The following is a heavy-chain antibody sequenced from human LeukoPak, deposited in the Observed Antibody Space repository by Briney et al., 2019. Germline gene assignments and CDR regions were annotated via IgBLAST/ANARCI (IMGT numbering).Heavy chain of an antibody. D-gene: IGHD3-10*01. J-gene: IGHJ4*02. CDR1: GGSISSSNW. CDR2: IYHSGST. V-gene: IGHV4-4*02. Sequence: SETLSLTCAVSGGSISSSNWWSWVRQPPGKGLEWIGEIYHSGSTNYNPSLKSRVTISVDKSKNQFSLKLSSVTAADTAVYYCAYTSNYYGSGSPLDYWGQGTLVTVSS. CDR3: AYTSNYYGSGSPLDY.